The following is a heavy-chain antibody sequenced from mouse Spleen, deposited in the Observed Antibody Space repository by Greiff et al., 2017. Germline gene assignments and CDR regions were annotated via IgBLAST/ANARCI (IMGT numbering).Heavy chain of an antibody. J-gene: IGHJ1*01. Sequence: EVQRVESGGGLVQPGGSMKLSCVASGFTFSNYWMNWVRQSPEKGLEWVAEIRLKSNNYATHYAESVKGRFTISRDDSKSSVYLQMNNLRAEDTGIYYCTRDTTGPYWYFDVWGAGTTVTVSS. CDR1: GFTFSNYW. CDR2: IRLKSNNYAT. V-gene: IGHV6-6*02. CDR3: TRDTTGPYWYFDV. D-gene: IGHD1-1*01.